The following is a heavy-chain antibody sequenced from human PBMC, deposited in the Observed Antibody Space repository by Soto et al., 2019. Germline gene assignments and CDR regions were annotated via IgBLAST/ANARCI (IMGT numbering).Heavy chain of an antibody. CDR1: GFTFSSYG. Sequence: QVQLVESGGGVVQPGRSLRLSCAASGFTFSSYGMHWVRQAPGKGLEWVAVIWYDGSNKYYADSVKGRFTISRDNSKNTLYLRMNSLRAEDTAVYYCARAYSGSYGGVDYGVQGTLVTVSS. CDR3: ARAYSGSYGGVDY. CDR2: IWYDGSNK. J-gene: IGHJ4*02. D-gene: IGHD1-26*01. V-gene: IGHV3-33*01.